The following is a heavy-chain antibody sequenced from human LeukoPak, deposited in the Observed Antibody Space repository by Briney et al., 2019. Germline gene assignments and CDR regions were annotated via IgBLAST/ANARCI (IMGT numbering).Heavy chain of an antibody. CDR2: INHSGST. CDR3: ARARGGYCSGGSCYSPRRLYYFDY. V-gene: IGHV4-34*01. Sequence: KPSETLSLTCAVYGGSFSGYYWSWIRQPPGKGLEWIGEINHSGSTNYNPSPKSRVTISVDTSKNQFSLKLSSVTAADTAVYYCARARGGYCSGGSCYSPRRLYYFDYWGQGTLVTVSS. D-gene: IGHD2-15*01. CDR1: GGSFSGYY. J-gene: IGHJ4*02.